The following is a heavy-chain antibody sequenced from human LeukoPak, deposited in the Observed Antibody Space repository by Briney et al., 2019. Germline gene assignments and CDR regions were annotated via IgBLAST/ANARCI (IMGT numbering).Heavy chain of an antibody. CDR3: ARQNKGYDILTGSHFDY. CDR2: IYWDDDK. V-gene: IGHV2-5*02. Sequence: SGPTLVNPTQTLTLTCTFSGFSLSTRGVGVGWIRQPPGKALEWLALIYWDDDKRYSPSLKSRLTITKDTSKNQVVLTMTNMDPVDTATYYCARQNKGYDILTGSHFDYWGQGTLVTVSS. D-gene: IGHD3-9*01. J-gene: IGHJ4*02. CDR1: GFSLSTRGVG.